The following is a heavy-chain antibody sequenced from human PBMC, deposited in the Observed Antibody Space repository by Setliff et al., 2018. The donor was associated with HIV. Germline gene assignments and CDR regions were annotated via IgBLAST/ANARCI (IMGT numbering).Heavy chain of an antibody. V-gene: IGHV3-49*05. CDR2: IRDKTSGGTA. CDR3: VRERRRSPLSYGLDV. Sequence: NPGGSLRLSCTGTGFTFGDYATTWFRQAPGKGLEWVGFIRDKTSGGTAEYAASVKGRFTLSRDDSKSVAYLQMNSVTAADTAVYYCVRERRRSPLSYGLDVWGQGTTVTVSS. J-gene: IGHJ6*02. CDR1: GFTFGDYA.